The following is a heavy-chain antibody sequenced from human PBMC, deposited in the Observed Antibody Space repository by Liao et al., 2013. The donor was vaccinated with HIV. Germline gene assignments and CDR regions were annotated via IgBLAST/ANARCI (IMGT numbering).Heavy chain of an antibody. CDR2: INTSGST. CDR3: ARVGKQCTSNTCYSLYAFDV. D-gene: IGHD2-2*01. CDR1: GDSISSYF. Sequence: QVQLQESGPGLVKPSETLSLTCIISGDSISSYFWNWIRQPAGKGLEWIGRINTSGSTDYNPSLKNRVTMSVDTSKNQFSLNLGSVTAADTAVYYCARVGKQCTSNTCYSLYAFDVWGQGTRVTVSS. J-gene: IGHJ3*01. V-gene: IGHV4-4*07.